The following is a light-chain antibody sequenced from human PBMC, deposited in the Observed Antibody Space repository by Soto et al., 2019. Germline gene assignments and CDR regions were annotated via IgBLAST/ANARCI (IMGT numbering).Light chain of an antibody. CDR1: SSNIGAGYD. CDR3: QSYDSSLSGAV. CDR2: GNS. J-gene: IGLJ7*01. Sequence: QSVLTQPPPVSGAPGQWVTISCTGSSSNIGAGYDVHWYQQLPGTAPKLLIYGNSNRPSGVPDRFSGSKSGTSASLAITGLQAEDEADYYCQSYDSSLSGAVFGGGTQLTVL. V-gene: IGLV1-40*01.